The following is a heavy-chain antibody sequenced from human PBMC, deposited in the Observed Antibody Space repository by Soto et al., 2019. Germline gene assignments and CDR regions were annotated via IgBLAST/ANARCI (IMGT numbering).Heavy chain of an antibody. CDR2: ISSSSSTL. J-gene: IGHJ4*02. D-gene: IGHD2-2*01. Sequence: EVQLVESGGGLVQPGGSLRLSCAASGFTFSSYSMNWVRQAPGKGLEWVSDISSSSSTLYYADSVKGRFTISRDNAKNSLYLQMSSLRAEDTAVYYCARAQIFCSSTSCYVNYFDYWGQGTLVTVSS. CDR3: ARAQIFCSSTSCYVNYFDY. CDR1: GFTFSSYS. V-gene: IGHV3-48*01.